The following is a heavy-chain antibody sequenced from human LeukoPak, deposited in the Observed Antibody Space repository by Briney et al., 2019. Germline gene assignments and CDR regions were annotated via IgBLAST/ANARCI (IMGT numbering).Heavy chain of an antibody. Sequence: SETLSLTCAVYGGPFSGYYWSWIRQPPGKGLEWIGEINHSGSTNYNPSRKSRVTISVDTSKNQFSLKLSSVTAADTAVYYCARVCSSTSCFPEDDYWGQGTLVTVSS. CDR3: ARVCSSTSCFPEDDY. CDR2: INHSGST. D-gene: IGHD2-2*01. V-gene: IGHV4-34*01. CDR1: GGPFSGYY. J-gene: IGHJ4*02.